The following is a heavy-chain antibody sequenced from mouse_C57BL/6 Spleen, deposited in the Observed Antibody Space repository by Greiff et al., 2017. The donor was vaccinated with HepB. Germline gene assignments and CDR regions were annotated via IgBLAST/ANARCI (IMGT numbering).Heavy chain of an antibody. Sequence: VQLQQSGPELVKPGASVKISCKASGYAFSSSWMNWVKQRPGKGLEWIGRIYPGDGDTNYNGKFKGKATLTADKSSSTAYMQLSSLTSEDSAVYFCARRGTGSPYFDYWGQGTTLTVSS. D-gene: IGHD4-1*01. CDR1: GYAFSSSW. CDR2: IYPGDGDT. CDR3: ARRGTGSPYFDY. V-gene: IGHV1-82*01. J-gene: IGHJ2*01.